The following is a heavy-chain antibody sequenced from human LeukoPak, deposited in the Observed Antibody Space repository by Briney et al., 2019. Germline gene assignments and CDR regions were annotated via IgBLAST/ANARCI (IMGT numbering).Heavy chain of an antibody. Sequence: GGSLRLSCAASGFTFSSYSMNWVRQAPGKGLEWVSSISSSSSYIYYADSVKGRFTISRDNAKNSLYLQMNSLRAEDTAVYYCARGPDSSGYQILNWFDPWGQGTLVTVSS. CDR2: ISSSSSYI. V-gene: IGHV3-21*01. CDR3: ARGPDSSGYQILNWFDP. D-gene: IGHD3-22*01. CDR1: GFTFSSYS. J-gene: IGHJ5*02.